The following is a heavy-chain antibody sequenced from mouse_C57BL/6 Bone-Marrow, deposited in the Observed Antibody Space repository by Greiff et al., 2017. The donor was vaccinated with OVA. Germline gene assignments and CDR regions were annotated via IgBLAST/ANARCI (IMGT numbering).Heavy chain of an antibody. CDR2: IDPTNDYT. Sequence: QVQLQQSGAELARPGASVKMSCKASGYTFTSYTIHWVKQRPGQGLEWIGYIDPTNDYTNYNQKFKGKATLTADKSSSTAYMQLSSLTSEDSAVYDCTRGYYFGYWGQGTTLTVSS. V-gene: IGHV1-4*01. CDR3: TRGYYFGY. CDR1: GYTFTSYT. J-gene: IGHJ2*01.